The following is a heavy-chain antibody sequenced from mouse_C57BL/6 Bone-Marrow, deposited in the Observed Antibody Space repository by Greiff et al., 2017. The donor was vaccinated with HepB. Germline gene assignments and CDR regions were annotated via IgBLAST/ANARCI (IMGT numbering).Heavy chain of an antibody. Sequence: EVKLQESGPGLVKPSQSLSLTCSVTGYSITSGYYWNWIRQFPGNKLEWMGYISYDGSNNYNPSLKNRISITRDTSKNQFFLKLNSVTTEDTATYYCAFTTVVAPYWYFDVWGTGTTVTVSS. CDR2: ISYDGSN. V-gene: IGHV3-6*01. J-gene: IGHJ1*03. D-gene: IGHD1-1*01. CDR1: GYSITSGYY. CDR3: AFTTVVAPYWYFDV.